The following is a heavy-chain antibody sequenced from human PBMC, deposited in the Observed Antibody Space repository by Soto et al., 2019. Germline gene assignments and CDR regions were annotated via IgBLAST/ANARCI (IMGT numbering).Heavy chain of an antibody. J-gene: IGHJ5*02. Sequence: GASVKVSCKASGYTFTSYAMHWVRQAPGQRLEWMGWINAGNGNTKYSQKFQGRVTITRDTSASTAYMELSSLRSEDTAVYYCARDMGRSGYETNWFDPWGQGTLVTVSS. CDR2: INAGNGNT. CDR1: GYTFTSYA. D-gene: IGHD5-12*01. V-gene: IGHV1-3*01. CDR3: ARDMGRSGYETNWFDP.